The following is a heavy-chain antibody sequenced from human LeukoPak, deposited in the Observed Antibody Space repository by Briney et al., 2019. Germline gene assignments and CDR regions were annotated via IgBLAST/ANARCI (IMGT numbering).Heavy chain of an antibody. CDR3: ARWGREYSNSGSTYNWFDP. CDR2: INHSGST. D-gene: IGHD6-6*01. V-gene: IGHV4-34*01. Sequence: SETLSLTCAVYGGSFSGYYWSWIRQPPGKGLEWIGEINHSGSTNYNPSLKRRVTISVDTSKNQFSLKLSSVTAADTAVYYCARWGREYSNSGSTYNWFDPWGQGTLVTVSS. CDR1: GGSFSGYY. J-gene: IGHJ5*02.